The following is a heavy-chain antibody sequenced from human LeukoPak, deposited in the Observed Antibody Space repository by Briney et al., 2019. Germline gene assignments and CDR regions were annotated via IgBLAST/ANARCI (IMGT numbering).Heavy chain of an antibody. Sequence: GGSLRLSCAASGFTFSSYSMNWVRQAPGKGLEWVSSISSSGSYTYYADSVKGRFTISRDDSKNTLYLQMNSLRAEDTAMYYCARGLPPVMKYYFDYWGQGTLVTVSS. CDR1: GFTFSSYS. J-gene: IGHJ4*02. V-gene: IGHV3-21*01. CDR2: ISSSGSYT. D-gene: IGHD4-11*01. CDR3: ARGLPPVMKYYFDY.